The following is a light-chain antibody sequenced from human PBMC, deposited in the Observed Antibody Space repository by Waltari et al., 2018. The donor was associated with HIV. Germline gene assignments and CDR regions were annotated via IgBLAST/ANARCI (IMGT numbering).Light chain of an antibody. CDR2: EVT. CDR3: CSYAGRSIYV. Sequence: QPALTQPASVSGSPGQSITLSCSGTSSDLGTYELVSWYQQHPGKAPKVIVYEVTQRPAGTSDRLSVSKSGNTASLTSSGLQAEDEADYYCCSYAGRSIYVFGTGTTVTVL. J-gene: IGLJ1*01. V-gene: IGLV2-23*02. CDR1: SSDLGTYEL.